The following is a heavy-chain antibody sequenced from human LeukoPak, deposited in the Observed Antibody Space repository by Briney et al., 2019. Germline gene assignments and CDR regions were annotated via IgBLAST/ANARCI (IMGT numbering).Heavy chain of an antibody. D-gene: IGHD6-13*01. J-gene: IGHJ4*02. V-gene: IGHV3-48*01. Sequence: GSLRLSFSGSGFTFRRYNMDLGRQAPGKGLEWISYVSSSSRTIYHADSVTGRFSVSRDNAKNSLYLQMNSLRAEDTAVYYCARDSSWSFDYWGQGTLVTVSS. CDR3: ARDSSWSFDY. CDR2: VSSSSRTI. CDR1: GFTFRRYN.